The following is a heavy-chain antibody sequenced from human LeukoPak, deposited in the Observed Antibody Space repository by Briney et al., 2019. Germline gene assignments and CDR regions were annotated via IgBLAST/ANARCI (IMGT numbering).Heavy chain of an antibody. J-gene: IGHJ4*02. D-gene: IGHD3-22*01. Sequence: ASVKVSCKASGYTFTSHYIHWVRQAPGQGLEWMGWINPNSGGTNYAQKFQGRVTMTRDTSISTAYMELSRLRSDDTAVYYCARVQYYDSSGYYHFDYWGQGTLVTVSS. CDR2: INPNSGGT. CDR3: ARVQYYDSSGYYHFDY. V-gene: IGHV1-2*02. CDR1: GYTFTSHY.